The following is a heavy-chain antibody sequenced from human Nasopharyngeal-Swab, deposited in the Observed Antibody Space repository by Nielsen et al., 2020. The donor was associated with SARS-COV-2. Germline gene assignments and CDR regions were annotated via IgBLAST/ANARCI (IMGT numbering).Heavy chain of an antibody. CDR1: GFTFSSYD. CDR2: IGTAGDT. D-gene: IGHD6-13*01. V-gene: IGHV3-13*01. J-gene: IGHJ6*03. CDR3: ARVQTGPKAWYPSGYYYYMDV. Sequence: GGSLRLSCAASGFTFSSYDMHWVRQATGKGLEWVSAIGTAGDTYYPGSVKGRFTISRENAKNSLYLQMNSLRAEDTAVYYCARVQTGPKAWYPSGYYYYMDVWGKGTTVTVSS.